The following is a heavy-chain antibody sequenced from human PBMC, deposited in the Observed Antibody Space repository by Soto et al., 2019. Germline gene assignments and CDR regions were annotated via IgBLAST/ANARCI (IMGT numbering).Heavy chain of an antibody. CDR1: GGTFSSYA. CDR3: ARASDSGYDVYFDY. V-gene: IGHV1-69*13. J-gene: IGHJ4*02. D-gene: IGHD5-12*01. Sequence: AASVKVSCKASGGTFSSYAISWVRQAPGQGLEWMGGIIPIFGTANYAQKFQGRVTITADESTSTAYMELSSLRSEDTAVYYCARASDSGYDVYFDYWGQGTLVTVSS. CDR2: IIPIFGTA.